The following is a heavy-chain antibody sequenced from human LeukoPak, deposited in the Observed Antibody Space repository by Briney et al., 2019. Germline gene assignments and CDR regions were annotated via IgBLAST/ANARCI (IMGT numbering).Heavy chain of an antibody. CDR3: ASPEAAAGTEFDY. Sequence: ASAEVSCKASGYTFTSYDINWVRQATGQGLEWMGWMNPNSGNTGYAQKFQGRVTMTRNTSISTAYMELSSLRSDDTAVYYCASPEAAAGTEFDYWGQGTLVTVSS. CDR1: GYTFTSYD. J-gene: IGHJ4*02. V-gene: IGHV1-8*01. CDR2: MNPNSGNT. D-gene: IGHD6-13*01.